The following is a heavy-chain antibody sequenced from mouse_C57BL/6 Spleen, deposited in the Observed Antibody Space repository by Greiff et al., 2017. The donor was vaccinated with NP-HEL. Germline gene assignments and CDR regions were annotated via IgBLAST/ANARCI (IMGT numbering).Heavy chain of an antibody. CDR1: GYTFTSYW. CDR3: ARSEGSGYAWFAY. Sequence: QVQLQQPGAELVRPGSSVKLSCKASGYTFTSYWMHWVKQRPIQGLEWIGNIDPSDSETHYNQKFKDKATLTVDKSSSTAYMQLSSLTSEDSAVYYCARSEGSGYAWFAYWGQGTLVTVSA. J-gene: IGHJ3*01. D-gene: IGHD3-2*02. CDR2: IDPSDSET. V-gene: IGHV1-52*01.